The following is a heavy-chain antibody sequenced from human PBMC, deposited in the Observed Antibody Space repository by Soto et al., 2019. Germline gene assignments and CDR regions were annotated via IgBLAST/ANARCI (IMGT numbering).Heavy chain of an antibody. CDR1: GGSISNYY. CDR2: VHDSWGS. J-gene: IGHJ6*02. CDR3: ARQGFVALRGLVDV. Sequence: QVPLQESGPGLVKPSETLSLSCSVSGGSISNYYWSWFRQTPGKGLEWIGYVHDSWGSNYNPSLNIRVATALDTSRRQFSLMMTSVTATDTAVYSCARQGFVALRGLVDVWGQGTTVTVSS. V-gene: IGHV4-59*08. D-gene: IGHD3-10*01.